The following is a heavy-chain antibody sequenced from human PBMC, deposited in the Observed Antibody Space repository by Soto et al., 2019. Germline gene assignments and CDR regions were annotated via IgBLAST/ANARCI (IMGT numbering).Heavy chain of an antibody. D-gene: IGHD4-17*01. Sequence: ASVKVSCKASGYTFTSYAMHWVRQAPGQRLEWMGWINAGNGNTKYSQKFQGRGTITRDTSASTAYMELSSLRSEDTAVYYCARDDYGAKYNWFDPWGQGTLVTVSS. CDR2: INAGNGNT. J-gene: IGHJ5*02. CDR1: GYTFTSYA. CDR3: ARDDYGAKYNWFDP. V-gene: IGHV1-3*01.